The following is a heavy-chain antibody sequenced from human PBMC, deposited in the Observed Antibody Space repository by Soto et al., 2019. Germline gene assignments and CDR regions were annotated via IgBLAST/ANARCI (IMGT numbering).Heavy chain of an antibody. J-gene: IGHJ4*02. D-gene: IGHD3-16*01. CDR1: GFTFSTNG. CDR3: AKDRVDSGLGELDY. CDR2: ISYDGSNK. Sequence: GGSLRLSCAASGFTFSTNGMHWVRQAPGKGLEWVAIISYDGSNKYYADSVKGRLTISRDNSKNTLYLQMNSLRAEDTAVYYCAKDRVDSGLGELDYWGQGTLVTVSS. V-gene: IGHV3-30*18.